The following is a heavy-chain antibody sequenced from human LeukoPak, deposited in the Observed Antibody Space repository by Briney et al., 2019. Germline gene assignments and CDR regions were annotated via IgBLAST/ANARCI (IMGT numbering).Heavy chain of an antibody. CDR1: GFTFSSYG. J-gene: IGHJ3*02. D-gene: IGHD1-26*01. CDR2: ILYDGSNK. Sequence: GGSLRLSCAASGFTFSSYGMQWVRQAPRRGLEWVAVILYDGSNKYYAASVKGRFTISRDNSKNTLYLQMNSLRAEDTAVYYCARAGGSYYYDAFDIWGQGTMVTVSS. V-gene: IGHV3-33*01. CDR3: ARAGGSYYYDAFDI.